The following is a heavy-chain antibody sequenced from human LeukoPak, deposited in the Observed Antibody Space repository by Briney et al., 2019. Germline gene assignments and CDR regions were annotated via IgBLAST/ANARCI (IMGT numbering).Heavy chain of an antibody. Sequence: PGGSLRLSCAASGFTFSDAWMSWVRQAPGKGLEWVGRIKRKSDGGTTDYAPPVKGRFTISRDDSENTLYLQMNSLRTEDTAVYSCTTEGPPYGYHAFGFWGQGTLVTVSS. CDR2: IKRKSDGGTT. CDR1: GFTFSDAW. CDR3: TTEGPPYGYHAFGF. D-gene: IGHD5-18*01. J-gene: IGHJ3*01. V-gene: IGHV3-15*01.